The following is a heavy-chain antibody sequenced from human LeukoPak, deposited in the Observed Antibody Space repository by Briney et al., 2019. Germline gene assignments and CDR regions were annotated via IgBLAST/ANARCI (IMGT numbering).Heavy chain of an antibody. D-gene: IGHD6-19*01. CDR2: ISAYNGNT. CDR1: GYTFTSYG. CDR3: ARGGLIAVAAGHFDY. Sequence: ASVKVSCKASGYTFTSYGISWVRQAPGQGLEWMGWISAYNGNTNYAQKLQGRVTMTTDTSTSTAYMELRSLRSDDTAVYYCARGGLIAVAAGHFDYWGQGTLVTVSS. J-gene: IGHJ4*02. V-gene: IGHV1-18*01.